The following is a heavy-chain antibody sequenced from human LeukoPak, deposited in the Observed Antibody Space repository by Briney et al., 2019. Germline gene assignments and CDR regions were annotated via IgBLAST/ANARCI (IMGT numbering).Heavy chain of an antibody. V-gene: IGHV1-18*01. Sequence: GASVKVSCKASGYTFTIYGISLVRQAPGQGLEWMGCITAYNGNTNYAQKLQGRVTMTTDTSTSTAYMELRSLRSDDTAVYYCARDPPQGWFDPWGQGTLVTVSS. CDR3: ARDPPQGWFDP. CDR1: GYTFTIYG. J-gene: IGHJ5*02. CDR2: ITAYNGNT.